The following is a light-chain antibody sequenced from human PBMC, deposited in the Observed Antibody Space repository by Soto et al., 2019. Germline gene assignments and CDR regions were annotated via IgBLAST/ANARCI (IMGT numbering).Light chain of an antibody. CDR1: SSDVGNYNL. V-gene: IGLV2-23*01. CDR3: CSYADSSTYV. J-gene: IGLJ1*01. Sequence: QSALTQPASVSGSPGQTITISCTGTSSDVGNYNLVSWYQQHPGKAPKLIIYEDTKRPSGVSNRFSGSKSGNTASLTISGLQAEDEADYYCCSYADSSTYVFGTGTKLTVL. CDR2: EDT.